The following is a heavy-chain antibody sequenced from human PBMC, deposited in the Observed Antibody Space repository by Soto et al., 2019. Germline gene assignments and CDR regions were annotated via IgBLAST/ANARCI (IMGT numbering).Heavy chain of an antibody. CDR1: GYTFTGYY. Sequence: QVHLVQSGAEVKKPGASVKVSCKASGYTFTGYYIHWVRQAPGQGLEWMGWINPKSGGAHIAQKVEGWVTMTRDTSISTTYMELSSLRSNDTAVYYCARDYYNGSASYGIEIWGQGTMVTVAS. V-gene: IGHV1-2*04. D-gene: IGHD3-10*01. CDR3: ARDYYNGSASYGIEI. CDR2: INPKSGGA. J-gene: IGHJ3*02.